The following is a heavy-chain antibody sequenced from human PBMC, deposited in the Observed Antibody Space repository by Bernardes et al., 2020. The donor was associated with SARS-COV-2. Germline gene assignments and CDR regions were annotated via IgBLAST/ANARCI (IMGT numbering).Heavy chain of an antibody. Sequence: SLRLSCAASGFNFNNFGMHWVRQAPGKGLEWVAVISYEGSKKYYADSVEGRFTISKDNSKNTVYLEMNSLRPEDTAVYYCAKVQAILWIRPHYSAMDVWGQGTTVAVSS. CDR3: AKVQAILWIRPHYSAMDV. V-gene: IGHV3-30*18. CDR1: GFNFNNFG. CDR2: ISYEGSKK. D-gene: IGHD5-18*01. J-gene: IGHJ6*02.